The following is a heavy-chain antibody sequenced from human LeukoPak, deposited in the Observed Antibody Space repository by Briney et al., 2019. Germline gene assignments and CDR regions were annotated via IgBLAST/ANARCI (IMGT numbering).Heavy chain of an antibody. CDR2: ISYDGSNK. V-gene: IGHV3-30*18. D-gene: IGHD3-9*01. J-gene: IGHJ4*02. Sequence: PGRSLRLSCAASGFTSSSYGMHWVRQAPGKGLEWVAVISYDGSNKYYADSVKGRFTISRDNSKNTLYLQMNSLRAEDTAVYYCAKDKGELRYFDAHDYWGQGTLVTVSS. CDR1: GFTSSSYG. CDR3: AKDKGELRYFDAHDY.